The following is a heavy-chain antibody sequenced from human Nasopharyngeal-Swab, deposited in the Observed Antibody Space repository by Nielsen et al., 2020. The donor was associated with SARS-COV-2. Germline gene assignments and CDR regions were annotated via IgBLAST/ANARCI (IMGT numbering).Heavy chain of an antibody. J-gene: IGHJ3*02. CDR1: GFTFSSYA. CDR2: ISYDGSNK. CDR3: ASPKTFYGGNTGVDRAFDI. Sequence: GESLKISCAASGFTFSSYAMHWVRQAPGKGLEWVAVISYDGSNKYYADSVKGRFTISRDNSKNTLHLQMNSLRAEDTAVYYWASPKTFYGGNTGVDRAFDIWGQGTMVTVSS. V-gene: IGHV3-30-3*01. D-gene: IGHD4-23*01.